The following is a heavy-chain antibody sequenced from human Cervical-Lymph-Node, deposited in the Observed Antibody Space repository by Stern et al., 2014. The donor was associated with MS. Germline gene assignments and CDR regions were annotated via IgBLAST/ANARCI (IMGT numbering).Heavy chain of an antibody. CDR2: ISGYKGDT. V-gene: IGHV1-18*01. CDR1: GYTFSNYG. J-gene: IGHJ4*02. D-gene: IGHD3-10*02. Sequence: VHLVESGAAVKRPGDSVNVSCRTSGYTFSNYGVTWGRQAPGPGLEWVGWISGYKGDTQYEQKLQGRGTMTADTSTSTAYMELRSLRSDDTAVYFCARSNVGGDYWGQGTLVTVSS. CDR3: ARSNVGGDY.